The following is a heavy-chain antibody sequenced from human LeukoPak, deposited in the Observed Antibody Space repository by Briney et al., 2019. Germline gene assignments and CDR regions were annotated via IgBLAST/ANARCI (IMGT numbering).Heavy chain of an antibody. V-gene: IGHV3-21*01. CDR3: ARGPYTDY. CDR2: ISSSSSSI. Sequence: GGSLRLSCAASGFTFSRYSMNWVRQAPGKGLDWVSSISSSSSSIYYADSVKGRFTISRDNAKNSLSLQMNSLRAEDTAVYYCARGPYTDYWGQGTVVTVSS. J-gene: IGHJ4*02. D-gene: IGHD4-11*01. CDR1: GFTFSRYS.